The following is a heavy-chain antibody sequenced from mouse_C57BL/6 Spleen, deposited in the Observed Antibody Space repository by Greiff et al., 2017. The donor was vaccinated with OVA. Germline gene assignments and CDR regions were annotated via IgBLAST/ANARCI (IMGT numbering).Heavy chain of an antibody. J-gene: IGHJ2*01. CDR1: GYTFTSYW. V-gene: IGHV1-55*01. CDR3: ARDGSSFYYFDD. D-gene: IGHD1-1*01. Sequence: QVQLQQPGAELVKPGASVKMSCKASGYTFTSYWITWVKQRPGQGLEWIGDIYPGSGSTNYNEKFKSKATMTVDTSSSTAYMQLSDLTSEDSAVYYGARDGSSFYYFDDWGKGTTLTVAS. CDR2: IYPGSGST.